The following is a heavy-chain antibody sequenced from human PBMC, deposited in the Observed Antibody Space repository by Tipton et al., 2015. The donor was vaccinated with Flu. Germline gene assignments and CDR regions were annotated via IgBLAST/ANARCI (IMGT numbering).Heavy chain of an antibody. CDR1: DYSISSGYY. Sequence: TLSLTCAVSDYSISSGYYWGWTRQPPGKGLEWIGCIPHTGRTYYNPSLKSRVTISVDTAKNQFSQRLNSVTASDTAVYYCARSTYYYGSGSSDYWGQGTLVTVSS. CDR3: ARSTYYYGSGSSDY. CDR2: IPHTGRT. V-gene: IGHV4-38-2*01. J-gene: IGHJ4*02. D-gene: IGHD3-10*01.